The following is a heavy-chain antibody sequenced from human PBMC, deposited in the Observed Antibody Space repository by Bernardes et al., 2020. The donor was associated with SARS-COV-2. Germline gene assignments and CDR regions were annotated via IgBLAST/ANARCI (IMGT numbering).Heavy chain of an antibody. J-gene: IGHJ4*02. V-gene: IGHV1-46*01. D-gene: IGHD1-26*01. CDR2: INPNNNST. Sequence: ASVKVSCKASGYTFTNYYVHWVRQAPGQRLEWMGIINPNNNSTIYAQEFQGRVTVTRATGIIYMEISSLRFEDTAVYYCARGLQEFSGSFFDYWGQGTLVTVSS. CDR3: ARGLQEFSGSFFDY. CDR1: GYTFTNYY.